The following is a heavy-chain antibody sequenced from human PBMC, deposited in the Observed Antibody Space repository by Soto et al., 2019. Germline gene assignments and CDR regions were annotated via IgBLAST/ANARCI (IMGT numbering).Heavy chain of an antibody. Sequence: PSETLSLTCAVYGGSFSGYYWSWIRQPPGKGLEWIGEINHSGSTNYNPSLKSRVTVSVDTSKNQFSLKLSSVTAADTAVYYCARGELVVVPAATLFYYDMDVWGQGTTVTVSS. D-gene: IGHD2-2*01. CDR2: INHSGST. J-gene: IGHJ6*02. V-gene: IGHV4-34*01. CDR3: ARGELVVVPAATLFYYDMDV. CDR1: GGSFSGYY.